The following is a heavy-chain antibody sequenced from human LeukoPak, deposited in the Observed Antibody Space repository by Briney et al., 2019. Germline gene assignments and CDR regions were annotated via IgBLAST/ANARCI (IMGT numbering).Heavy chain of an antibody. D-gene: IGHD4-23*01. V-gene: IGHV3-23*01. CDR3: ASELSVVTPLALIDY. CDR2: IRGSGGST. J-gene: IGHJ4*02. Sequence: GGSLRLSCAASGFTFSSYAMSWVRQAPGKGLEWVSGIRGSGGSTSNADSVKGRFTISRDNAKNSLYLQMNSLRAEDTAVYYCASELSVVTPLALIDYWGQGTLVTVSS. CDR1: GFTFSSYA.